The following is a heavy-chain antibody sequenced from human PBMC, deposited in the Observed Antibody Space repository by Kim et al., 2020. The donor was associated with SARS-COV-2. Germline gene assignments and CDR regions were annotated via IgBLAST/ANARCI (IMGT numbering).Heavy chain of an antibody. Sequence: ASVKVSCKASGYTFTSYYMHWVRQAPGQGLEWMGIINPSGGSTSYAQKFQGRVTMTRDTSTSTVYMELSSLRSEDTAVYYCAREDGVYDSSGYYFNWGQGTLVTVSS. V-gene: IGHV1-46*01. CDR3: AREDGVYDSSGYYFN. D-gene: IGHD3-22*01. CDR2: INPSGGST. J-gene: IGHJ4*02. CDR1: GYTFTSYY.